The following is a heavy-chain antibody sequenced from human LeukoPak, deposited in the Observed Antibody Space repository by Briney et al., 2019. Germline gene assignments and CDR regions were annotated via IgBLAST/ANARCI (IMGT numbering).Heavy chain of an antibody. CDR3: ARNGYSYGPGFDQ. J-gene: IGHJ4*02. Sequence: ASETLSLTCTVSGGSISSGSYYWSWIRQPAGKGLEWIGRIYTSGSTNYNPSLKSRVTISVDTSKNQFSLKLSSVTAADTAVYHCARNGYSYGPGFDQWGQGTLVTVSS. V-gene: IGHV4-61*02. D-gene: IGHD5-18*01. CDR1: GGSISSGSYY. CDR2: IYTSGST.